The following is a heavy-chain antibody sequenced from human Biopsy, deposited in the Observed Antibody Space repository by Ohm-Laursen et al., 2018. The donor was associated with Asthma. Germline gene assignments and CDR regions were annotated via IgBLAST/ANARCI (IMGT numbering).Heavy chain of an antibody. CDR2: ISYDGSNK. CDR3: TRREYSDSRISPLDL. J-gene: IGHJ3*01. Sequence: SSLRLSCAASGFTFSTYAMHWVRQAPGKGLEWVAVISYDGSNKYYADSVKGRFTISRDNSKNTLYLQMNSLRAEDTAVYYCTRREYSDSRISPLDLWGHGTMVTVSS. D-gene: IGHD3-22*01. V-gene: IGHV3-30-3*01. CDR1: GFTFSTYA.